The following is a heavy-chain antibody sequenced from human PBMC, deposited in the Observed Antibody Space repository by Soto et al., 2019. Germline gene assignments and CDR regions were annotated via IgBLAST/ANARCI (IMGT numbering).Heavy chain of an antibody. J-gene: IGHJ3*02. V-gene: IGHV1-8*01. CDR2: MNPNSGNT. Sequence: ASVKVSCKASGYTFTSYDINWVRQATGQGLEWMGWMNPNSGNTGYAQKFQGRVTMTRNTSISTANMELSSLRTEDTAVYYCASXXGYCTNGVCFTGAFDIWGQGTMVTVSS. CDR3: ASXXGYCTNGVCFTGAFDI. D-gene: IGHD2-8*01. CDR1: GYTFTSYD.